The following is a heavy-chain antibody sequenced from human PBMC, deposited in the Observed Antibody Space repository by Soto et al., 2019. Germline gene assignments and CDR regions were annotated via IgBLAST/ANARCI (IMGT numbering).Heavy chain of an antibody. CDR2: ISYDGTNI. J-gene: IGHJ4*02. D-gene: IGHD3-3*01. Sequence: PVGSLRLSCAASGFMFRTYGMHWVRQAPGKGLEWVAVISYDGTNIYYADSVKGRFTISRDNSKNTLYLQMDSLRAEDTAVYYCARDVERETVIWSGSYHHSWGQRTRVPVSS. CDR1: GFMFRTYG. CDR3: ARDVERETVIWSGSYHHS. V-gene: IGHV3-33*05.